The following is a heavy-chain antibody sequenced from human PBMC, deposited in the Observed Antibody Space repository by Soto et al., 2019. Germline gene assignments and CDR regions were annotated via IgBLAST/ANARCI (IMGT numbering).Heavy chain of an antibody. V-gene: IGHV3-30*18. J-gene: IGHJ4*02. CDR1: GFTFSSYG. D-gene: IGHD6-19*01. CDR2: ISYDGSNK. Sequence: QVQLVESGGGVVQPGRSLRLSCAASGFTFSSYGMHWVRQAPGKGLEWVAVISYDGSNKYYADSVKGRFTISRDNSKNTRYLQMNSLRAEDTAVYYCAKDFGRAVAAKGYFDYWGQGTLVTVSS. CDR3: AKDFGRAVAAKGYFDY.